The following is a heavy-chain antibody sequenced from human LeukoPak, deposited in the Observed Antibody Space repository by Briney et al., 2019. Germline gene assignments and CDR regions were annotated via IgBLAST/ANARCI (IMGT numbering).Heavy chain of an antibody. Sequence: GGSLRLSCAASGFTFSSSAMSWVRQAPRKGLVWVSRISGDGRNINYADSVRGRFTISRDNAKNTLYLQMNTLRVEDTAVYYCTRDLMDYDVSTGLHHYYMDVWGQGTTVTVSS. V-gene: IGHV3-74*01. J-gene: IGHJ6*02. CDR1: GFTFSSSA. CDR3: TRDLMDYDVSTGLHHYYMDV. D-gene: IGHD3-9*01. CDR2: ISGDGRNI.